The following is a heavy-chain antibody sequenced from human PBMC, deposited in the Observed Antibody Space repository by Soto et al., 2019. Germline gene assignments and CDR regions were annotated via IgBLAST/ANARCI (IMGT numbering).Heavy chain of an antibody. V-gene: IGHV4-59*01. CDR2: IYYSGST. Sequence: PSETLSLTCTVSGGSIRSYYWSWIRQPPGKRLEWIGYIYYSGSTNYNPSLKSRVTISVDTSRNQLSLKLSSVTPADTAVYYCARTYDDSGPNSGGYGFDIWGQGTMVTVSS. CDR1: GGSIRSYY. CDR3: ARTYDDSGPNSGGYGFDI. D-gene: IGHD3-22*01. J-gene: IGHJ3*02.